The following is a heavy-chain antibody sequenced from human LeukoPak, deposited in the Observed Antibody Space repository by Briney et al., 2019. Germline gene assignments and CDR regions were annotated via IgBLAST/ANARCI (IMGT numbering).Heavy chain of an antibody. CDR3: ARGVRRFLEWVSMDV. D-gene: IGHD3-3*01. CDR1: GFTFSIYS. Sequence: GGSLRLSCAASGFTFSIYSMNWVRQAPGKGLEWVSYISNSSSTIYYADSVEGRFTISRDNAKNSLYLQMNSLRAEDTAVYYCARGVRRFLEWVSMDVWGKGTTVTVSS. V-gene: IGHV3-48*01. CDR2: ISNSSSTI. J-gene: IGHJ6*03.